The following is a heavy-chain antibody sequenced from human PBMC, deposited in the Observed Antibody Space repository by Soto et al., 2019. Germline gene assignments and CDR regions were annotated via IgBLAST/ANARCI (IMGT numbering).Heavy chain of an antibody. CDR1: GYILTSQG. Sequence: ASVKVSCKASGYILTSQGISWVRQAPGQGLEWMGWISTYNGNPNYAQKLQGRVTMTTNTSTTTAFLELRSLTSDDTAVYYCARGRTRALDYWGQGTPVTVSS. V-gene: IGHV1-18*01. J-gene: IGHJ4*02. CDR2: ISTYNGNP. CDR3: ARGRTRALDY. D-gene: IGHD1-7*01.